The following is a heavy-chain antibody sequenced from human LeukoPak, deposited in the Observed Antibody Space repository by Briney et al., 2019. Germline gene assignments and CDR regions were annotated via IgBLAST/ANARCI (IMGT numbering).Heavy chain of an antibody. D-gene: IGHD5-18*01. J-gene: IGHJ4*02. Sequence: GGSLRLSCAASGFTFSGYGMHWVRQAPDKGLEWVAVVWYDGNNKYYADSVKGRFTISRDNSKNTLYLQMNSLRAEDTAVYYCAKDWGYTTMVSYYFDYWGQGALVTVSS. V-gene: IGHV3-33*06. CDR2: VWYDGNNK. CDR3: AKDWGYTTMVSYYFDY. CDR1: GFTFSGYG.